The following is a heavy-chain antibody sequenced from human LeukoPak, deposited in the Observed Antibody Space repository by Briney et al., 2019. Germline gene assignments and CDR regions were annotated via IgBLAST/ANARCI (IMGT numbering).Heavy chain of an antibody. V-gene: IGHV5-51*01. J-gene: IGHJ4*02. CDR1: GYSFSSYW. Sequence: GESLKISCKCSGYSFSSYWIGWVRQMPGKGLEWMGIIYPGDSDTRYSPSFQGQVTISVDRSISTAYLQWSSLKASDTAIYYCAKIDRQYCSRSSCYALDYWGQGTQVTVSS. CDR2: IYPGDSDT. CDR3: AKIDRQYCSRSSCYALDY. D-gene: IGHD2-2*01.